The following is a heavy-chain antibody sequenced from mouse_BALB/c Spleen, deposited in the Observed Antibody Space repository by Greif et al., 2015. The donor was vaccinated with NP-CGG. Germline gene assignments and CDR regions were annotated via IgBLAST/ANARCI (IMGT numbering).Heavy chain of an antibody. CDR3: ARHNTTVVADWYFDV. D-gene: IGHD1-1*01. J-gene: IGHJ1*01. CDR2: ISSGGGST. V-gene: IGHV5-12-1*01. CDR1: GFAFSSYD. Sequence: EVQLVGSGGGLVKPGGSLKLSCAASGFAFSSYDMSWVRQTPEKRLEWVAYISSGGGSTYYPDTVKGRFTISRDNAKNTLYLQMSSLKSEDTAMYYCARHNTTVVADWYFDVWGAGTTVTVSS.